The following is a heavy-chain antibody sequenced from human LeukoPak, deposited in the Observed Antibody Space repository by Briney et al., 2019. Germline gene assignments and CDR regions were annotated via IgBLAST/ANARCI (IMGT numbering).Heavy chain of an antibody. Sequence: MSSETLSLTCAVYGGSFSGYYWSWIRQPPGKGLGWIVEINHSGSTNYNPSLKSRVTISVDTSKNQFSLKLSSVTAADTAVYYCARHSGWRRYFDHWGQGTLVTVSS. V-gene: IGHV4-34*01. CDR2: INHSGST. J-gene: IGHJ4*02. D-gene: IGHD3-10*01. CDR3: ARHSGWRRYFDH. CDR1: GGSFSGYY.